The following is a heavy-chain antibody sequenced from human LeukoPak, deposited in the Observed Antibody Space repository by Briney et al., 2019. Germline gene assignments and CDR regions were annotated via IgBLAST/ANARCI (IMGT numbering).Heavy chain of an antibody. CDR3: ARGGYSDY. CDR2: ISGDKGPT. V-gene: IGHV1-18*01. Sequence: ASVKVSCKASGYTFTSYGISWVRQARRQGLERVGWISGDKGPTYYAPKLQDRVTMTTDSSTSTAYLELRNLRSDDTAVYYCARGGYSDYWGQGTLVTVSS. J-gene: IGHJ4*02. CDR1: GYTFTSYG. D-gene: IGHD2-15*01.